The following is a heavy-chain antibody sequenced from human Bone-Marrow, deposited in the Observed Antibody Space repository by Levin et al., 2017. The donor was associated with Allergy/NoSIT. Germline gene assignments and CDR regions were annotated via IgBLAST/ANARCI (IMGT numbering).Heavy chain of an antibody. J-gene: IGHJ6*02. CDR2: SIPIFRTT. Sequence: PGGSLRLSCKTSGGTFSTHAVSWVRQAPGQGLEWMGGSIPIFRTTNYAQRFQGRVTITTDESTSTAYLEMSSLTSDDTAVYYCARGPRVPLTGYYGNYYFNYVMEVWGQGTTITVSS. V-gene: IGHV1-69*05. CDR3: ARGPRVPLTGYYGNYYFNYVMEV. CDR1: GGTFSTHA. D-gene: IGHD3-9*01.